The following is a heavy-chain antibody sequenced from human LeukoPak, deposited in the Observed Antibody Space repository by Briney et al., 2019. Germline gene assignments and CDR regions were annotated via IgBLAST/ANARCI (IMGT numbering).Heavy chain of an antibody. V-gene: IGHV4-38-2*01. CDR3: ARSGWHYYDSSLNYYFDY. Sequence: PSETLSLTCAVSGYSISSGYYWGWIRQPPGKGLEWIGSIYHSGSTYYNPSLKSRVTISVDTSKNQFSLKLSSVTAADTAVSYCARSGWHYYDSSLNYYFDYWGQGTLVTVSS. D-gene: IGHD3-22*01. CDR2: IYHSGST. CDR1: GYSISSGYY. J-gene: IGHJ4*02.